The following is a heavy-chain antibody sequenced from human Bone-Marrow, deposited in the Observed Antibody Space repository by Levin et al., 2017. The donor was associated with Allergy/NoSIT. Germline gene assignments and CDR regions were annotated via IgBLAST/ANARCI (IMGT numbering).Heavy chain of an antibody. CDR3: VRDSSSTL. D-gene: IGHD6-6*01. J-gene: IGHJ4*02. CDR2: ISSDESSI. CDR1: GFTLSGYW. Sequence: PGGSLRLSCAASGFTLSGYWMQWVRQAPGKGLMCVSRISSDESSITYADSVKGRFTISRDNAKNTLYLEMNSLRADDTAVYYCVRDSSSTLWGQGTLVTVSS. V-gene: IGHV3-74*01.